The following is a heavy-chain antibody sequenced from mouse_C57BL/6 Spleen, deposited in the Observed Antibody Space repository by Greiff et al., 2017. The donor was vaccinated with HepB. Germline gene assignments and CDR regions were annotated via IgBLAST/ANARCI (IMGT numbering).Heavy chain of an antibody. V-gene: IGHV1-22*01. D-gene: IGHD1-1*01. CDR1: GYTFTDYN. CDR3: ARGGPSTDYYYAMDY. CDR2: INPNNGGT. Sequence: EVQGVESGPELVKPGASVKMSCKASGYTFTDYNMHWVKQSHGKSLEWIGYINPNNGGTSYNQKFKGKATLTVNKSSSTAYMELRSLTSEDSAVYYCARGGPSTDYYYAMDYWGQGTSVTVSS. J-gene: IGHJ4*01.